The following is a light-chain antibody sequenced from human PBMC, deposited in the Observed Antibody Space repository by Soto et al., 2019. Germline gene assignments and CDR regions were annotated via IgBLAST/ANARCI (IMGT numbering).Light chain of an antibody. V-gene: IGKV2-24*01. Sequence: DIVVTQTPLSSPVTLGQPAAISCRSSQSLVHSDENTYLSWLQQRPGQAPRLLLYKISNRVSGVPDRFRGSGAGTDFTLTISRVEVEDVGVYYCLQATQFPWTFGQGTKVEIK. CDR1: QSLVHSDENTY. CDR3: LQATQFPWT. J-gene: IGKJ1*01. CDR2: KIS.